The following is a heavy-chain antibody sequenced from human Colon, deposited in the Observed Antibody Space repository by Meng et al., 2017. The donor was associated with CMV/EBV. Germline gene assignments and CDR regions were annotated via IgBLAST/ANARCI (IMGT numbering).Heavy chain of an antibody. CDR1: YAFSCYW. CDR2: IYPDDSDP. CDR3: ARKSGCNNGVCYKVDY. J-gene: IGHJ4*02. Sequence: YAFSCYWLVWVRPMPGEGLAGMRFIYPDDSDPRYSPSFQGQVTISADESISAAYLQWCSLKASDTAMYYCARKSGCNNGVCYKVDYWGQESLVTVSS. V-gene: IGHV5-51*01. D-gene: IGHD2-8*01.